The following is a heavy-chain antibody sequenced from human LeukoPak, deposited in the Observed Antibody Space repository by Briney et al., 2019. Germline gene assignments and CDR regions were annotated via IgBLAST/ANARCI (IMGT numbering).Heavy chain of an antibody. Sequence: GESLKISCKGSGYSFTNYWIGWVRQMPGKALEWMGIIYPGDSDTRYSPSFQGQVTISADKSISTAYLQWSSLKASDTAMYFCARRASCINGVCEYYDSWGQGTLVTVSS. CDR3: ARRASCINGVCEYYDS. CDR2: IYPGDSDT. D-gene: IGHD2-8*01. V-gene: IGHV5-51*01. CDR1: GYSFTNYW. J-gene: IGHJ4*02.